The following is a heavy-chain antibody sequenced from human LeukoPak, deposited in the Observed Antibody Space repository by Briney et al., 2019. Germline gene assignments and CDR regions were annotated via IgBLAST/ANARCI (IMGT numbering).Heavy chain of an antibody. Sequence: GGSLRLSCAASGFTFSAYTMSWVRQAPGKGLEWVSGISGSGDSTYYADSVKGRFTISRDNSKNTLYLQMNSLRVEDTAVYYCTKGQSGRTSPWGQGTLVTVSS. J-gene: IGHJ5*02. V-gene: IGHV3-23*01. CDR3: TKGQSGRTSP. D-gene: IGHD3-3*01. CDR1: GFTFSAYT. CDR2: ISGSGDST.